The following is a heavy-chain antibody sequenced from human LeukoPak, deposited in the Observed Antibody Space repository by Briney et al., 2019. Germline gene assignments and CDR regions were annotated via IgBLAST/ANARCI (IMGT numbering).Heavy chain of an antibody. CDR1: GFTFDDYA. J-gene: IGHJ4*02. V-gene: IGHV3-9*01. CDR2: ISWNSGSI. D-gene: IGHD2-2*02. CDR3: AKDSSYSPDTSFLFDY. Sequence: SLRLSCAASGFTFDDYAMHWVRQAPGKGLEWVSGISWNSGSIGYADSVKGRFTISRDNAKNSLYLQMNSLRAEDTALYYCAKDSSYSPDTSFLFDYWGQGTLVTVSS.